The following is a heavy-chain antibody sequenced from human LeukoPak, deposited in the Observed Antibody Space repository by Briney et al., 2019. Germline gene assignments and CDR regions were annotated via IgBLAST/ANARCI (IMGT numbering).Heavy chain of an antibody. J-gene: IGHJ5*02. CDR3: ARGLGRSGPYNWFDP. CDR1: GFTFSSYA. V-gene: IGHV3-30*04. Sequence: GGSLRLSCAASGFTFSSYAMHWVRQAPGKGLEWVAVISYDGSNKYYADSVKGRFTISRDNSKNTLYLQMNSLRAEDTAVYYCARGLGRSGPYNWFDPWGQGTLVTVSS. CDR2: ISYDGSNK. D-gene: IGHD6-19*01.